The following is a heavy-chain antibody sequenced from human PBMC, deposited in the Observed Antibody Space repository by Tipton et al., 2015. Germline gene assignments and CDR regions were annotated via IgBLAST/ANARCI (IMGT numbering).Heavy chain of an antibody. D-gene: IGHD2-2*03. J-gene: IGHJ3*02. V-gene: IGHV4-34*01. CDR3: ARQTYGYCTSSNCYDGAFDI. Sequence: TLSLTCAVYGGSFSDYYWSWIRQSPGKGLEWIGEINHGGSTNYNPSLKSRVTISVDTSKIQFSLKLNSVTAAGTAVYYCARQTYGYCTSSNCYDGAFDIWGQGTVVTVSP. CDR2: INHGGST. CDR1: GGSFSDYY.